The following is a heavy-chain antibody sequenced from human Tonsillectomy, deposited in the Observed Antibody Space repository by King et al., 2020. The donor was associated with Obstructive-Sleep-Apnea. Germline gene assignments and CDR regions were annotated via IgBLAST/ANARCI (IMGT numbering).Heavy chain of an antibody. CDR1: GFTISSNH. D-gene: IGHD3-10*01. J-gene: IGHJ4*02. Sequence: VQLVESGGTLVQPGGSLRLSCAASGFTISSNHMSWVHQAPGKGLEWVSIIYNGGSTYYADSVKGRFIISRDNSKNTLYLQLNSLRVEDTAVYYCARDGDYYASGSYAWGQGTLVTVSS. V-gene: IGHV3-66*01. CDR2: IYNGGST. CDR3: ARDGDYYASGSYA.